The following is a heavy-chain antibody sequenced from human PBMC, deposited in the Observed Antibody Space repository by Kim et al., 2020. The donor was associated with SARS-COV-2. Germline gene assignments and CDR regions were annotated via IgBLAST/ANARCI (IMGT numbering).Heavy chain of an antibody. D-gene: IGHD3-22*01. CDR1: GLSFESSA. V-gene: IGHV3-30-3*01. Sequence: GGSLRLSCAASGLSFESSAMNWVRQAPGKGLEWVAVISYDGRNTDYADSVTGRFTISRDNSKSTLYLQMNSLRVEDTAVYYCARGNYYESLSLSYYYNGMDVWSQGTTVTVSS. CDR2: ISYDGRNT. J-gene: IGHJ6*02. CDR3: ARGNYYESLSLSYYYNGMDV.